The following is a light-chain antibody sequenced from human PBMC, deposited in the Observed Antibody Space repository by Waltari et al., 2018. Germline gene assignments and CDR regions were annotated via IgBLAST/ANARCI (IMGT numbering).Light chain of an antibody. CDR3: QQRSFWPLT. J-gene: IGKJ4*01. Sequence: EIVLTQSPATLSVSPGERATLSCRASESVFGYLAWYQQKPGQAPRLLIFDTFKRATGIPARFSGSGYGTDFTLTINSLETEDFALYYCQQRSFWPLTFGGGTKVDVK. V-gene: IGKV3-11*01. CDR1: ESVFGY. CDR2: DTF.